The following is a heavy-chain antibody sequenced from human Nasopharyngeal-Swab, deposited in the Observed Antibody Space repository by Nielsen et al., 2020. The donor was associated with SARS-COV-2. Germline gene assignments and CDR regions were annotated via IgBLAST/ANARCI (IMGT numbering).Heavy chain of an antibody. V-gene: IGHV3-21*01. CDR3: ARGTVFGVANGMDV. CDR2: IGRYGTDI. D-gene: IGHD3-3*01. Sequence: GESLKISCPASGFSFNNYGMHWVRQAPGKGLEWVSSIGRYGTDIFHADSVKGRFSVFRDAANKSIYLQMRSLRAEDTAVYYCARGTVFGVANGMDVWGQGTTVTVSS. CDR1: GFSFNNYG. J-gene: IGHJ6*02.